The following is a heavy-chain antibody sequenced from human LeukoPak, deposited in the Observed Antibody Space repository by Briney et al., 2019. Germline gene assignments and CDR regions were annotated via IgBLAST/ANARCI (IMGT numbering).Heavy chain of an antibody. CDR2: ISGSGGST. J-gene: IGHJ4*02. V-gene: IGHV3-23*01. CDR1: GFTFSSYA. D-gene: IGHD3-22*01. CDR3: AKDLWYDSSGYYFSYFDY. Sequence: GSLRLSCAASGFTFSSYAMSWVRQAPGKGLEWVSAISGSGGSTYYADSVKGRFTISRDNSKNTLYLQMKSLRAEDTAVYYCAKDLWYDSSGYYFSYFDYWGQGTLVTVSS.